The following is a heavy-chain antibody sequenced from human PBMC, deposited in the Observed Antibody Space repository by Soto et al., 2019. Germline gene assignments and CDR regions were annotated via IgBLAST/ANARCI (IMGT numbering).Heavy chain of an antibody. CDR3: ARDPPDFWSGYYTDHGMDV. Sequence: GESLKISCAASGFTFSSYWMSWVRQAPGKGLEWVANIKQDGSEKYYVDSVKGRFTISRDNAKNSLYLQMNSLRAEDTAVYYCARDPPDFWSGYYTDHGMDVWGQGTTVTVSS. CDR2: IKQDGSEK. J-gene: IGHJ6*02. D-gene: IGHD3-3*01. CDR1: GFTFSSYW. V-gene: IGHV3-7*05.